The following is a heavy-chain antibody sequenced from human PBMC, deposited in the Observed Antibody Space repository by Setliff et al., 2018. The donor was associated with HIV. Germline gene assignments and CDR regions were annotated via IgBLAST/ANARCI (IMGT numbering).Heavy chain of an antibody. D-gene: IGHD1-1*01. CDR2: INHSGST. V-gene: IGHV4-34*09. CDR3: ATGRLYYYMDV. CDR1: GGSFSGYY. J-gene: IGHJ6*03. Sequence: SETLSLTCAVYGGSFSGYYWSWIRQPPGKGLEWIGEINHSGSTNYNPSLKSRVTMSLDTSYNQFSLELNSVTAADTAVFYCATGRLYYYMDVWGKGTTVTVSS.